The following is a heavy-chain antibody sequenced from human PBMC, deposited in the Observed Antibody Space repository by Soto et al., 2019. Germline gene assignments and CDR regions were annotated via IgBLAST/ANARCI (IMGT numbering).Heavy chain of an antibody. CDR1: GGSFSGYY. Sequence: SETLSLTCAVYGGSFSGYYWSWIRQPPGKGLEWIGEINHSGSTNYNPSLKSRVTISVDTSKNQFSLKLSSVTAADTAVYYCARAAGWLRSAIDYWGQGTLVTVSS. CDR2: INHSGST. V-gene: IGHV4-34*01. D-gene: IGHD5-12*01. J-gene: IGHJ4*02. CDR3: ARAAGWLRSAIDY.